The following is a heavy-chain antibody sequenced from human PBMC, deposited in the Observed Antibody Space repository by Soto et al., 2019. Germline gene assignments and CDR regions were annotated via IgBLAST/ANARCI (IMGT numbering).Heavy chain of an antibody. D-gene: IGHD2-15*01. Sequence: EVQLVESGGGLVQPGRSLRLSCAASGFTFDDYAMHWVRQAPGKGLEWVSGISWNSGSIGYADSVKGRFTISRDNAKISLYMQMNSLRAEDTALYYCAKEGVGFDPWGQGTLVNVSS. V-gene: IGHV3-9*01. J-gene: IGHJ5*02. CDR2: ISWNSGSI. CDR3: AKEGVGFDP. CDR1: GFTFDDYA.